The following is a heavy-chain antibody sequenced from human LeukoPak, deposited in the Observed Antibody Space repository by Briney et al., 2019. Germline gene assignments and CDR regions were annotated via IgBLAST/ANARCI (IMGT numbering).Heavy chain of an antibody. V-gene: IGHV4-34*01. CDR2: INHSGST. CDR1: GGSFSGCY. CDR3: ARAWYYYDSSGYYPFDY. J-gene: IGHJ4*02. Sequence: SETLSLTCAVYGGSFSGCYWSWIRQPPGKGLEWIGEINHSGSTNYNPSLKSRVTISVDTSKNQFSLKLSSVTAADTAVYYCARAWYYYDSSGYYPFDYWGQGTLVTVSS. D-gene: IGHD3-22*01.